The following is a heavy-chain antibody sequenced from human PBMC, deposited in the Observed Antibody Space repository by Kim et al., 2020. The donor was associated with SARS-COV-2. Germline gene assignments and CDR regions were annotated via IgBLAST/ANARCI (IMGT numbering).Heavy chain of an antibody. Sequence: SETLSLTCTVSGDSLSSSDYYWGWIRQPPGKGLEWIGAIYYSGSTYYNPSLTSRVTISVDTSKNQFSMKLNSVTAADAALYYCARQRGDSGHPRGADYWGQGTLVTVSS. J-gene: IGHJ4*02. D-gene: IGHD3-10*01. CDR2: IYYSGST. CDR1: GDSLSSSDYY. V-gene: IGHV4-39*01. CDR3: ARQRGDSGHPRGADY.